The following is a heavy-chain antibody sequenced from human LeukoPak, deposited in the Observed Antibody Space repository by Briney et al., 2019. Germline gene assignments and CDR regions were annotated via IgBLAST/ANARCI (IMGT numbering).Heavy chain of an antibody. V-gene: IGHV4-59*01. J-gene: IGHJ4*02. Sequence: SETLSLTCIVSGGSIDSYYWTWIRQPPGKGLEWIAYIFYSASTNYNPSLKGRATITVDTSKNQFSLNLRSVTAADMAVYYCARGRTSGGYPHFDSWGQGIQVTVSS. CDR2: IFYSAST. CDR1: GGSIDSYY. CDR3: ARGRTSGGYPHFDS. D-gene: IGHD6-19*01.